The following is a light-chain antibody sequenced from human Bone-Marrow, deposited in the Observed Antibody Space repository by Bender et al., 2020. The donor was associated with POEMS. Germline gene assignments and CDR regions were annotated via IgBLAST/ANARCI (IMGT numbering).Light chain of an antibody. V-gene: IGLV1-44*01. CDR3: ATWDDSLNGWV. J-gene: IGLJ3*02. CDR1: RSNIGSNY. Sequence: QSVLTQPPSASGTPGQRVTISCSGSRSNIGSNYVNWYQQLPGAAPKLVIFNNSQRPSGVPDRFSGSNSGTSASLAISGLLSDDEADFYCATWDDSLNGWVFGGGTKLTVL. CDR2: NNS.